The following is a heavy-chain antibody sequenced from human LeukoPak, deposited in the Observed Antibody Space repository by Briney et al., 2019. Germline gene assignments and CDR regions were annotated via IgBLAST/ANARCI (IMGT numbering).Heavy chain of an antibody. CDR3: ARYGSSWILCYYYYMDV. Sequence: GGSLRLSSAASGVTLSRNSMSWVRQAPGKRLEWVSYISSSSSTIYYADSVKGRFTISRDNAKNSLYLQMNCLRAEDTAVYYCARYGSSWILCYYYYMDVWGRGTTVSVS. J-gene: IGHJ6*03. CDR2: ISSSSSTI. V-gene: IGHV3-48*01. CDR1: GVTLSRNS. D-gene: IGHD6-13*01.